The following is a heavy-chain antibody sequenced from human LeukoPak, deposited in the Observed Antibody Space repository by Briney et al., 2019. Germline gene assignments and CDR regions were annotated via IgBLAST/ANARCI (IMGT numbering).Heavy chain of an antibody. CDR1: GFTLSTYS. D-gene: IGHD7-27*01. CDR3: ARADTDWGTYYFDY. V-gene: IGHV3-21*01. J-gene: IGHJ4*02. CDR2: ISSSSDYI. Sequence: GGSLRLSCAASGFTLSTYSMNWVRQAPGKGLEWVSSISSSSDYIYYADSVKGRFTISRDNAKNSLYLQMNSLRAEDTAVYYCARADTDWGTYYFDYWGQGTLVTVSS.